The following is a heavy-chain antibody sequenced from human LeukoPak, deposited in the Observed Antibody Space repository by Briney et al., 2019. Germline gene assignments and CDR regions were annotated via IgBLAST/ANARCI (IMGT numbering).Heavy chain of an antibody. V-gene: IGHV4-39*07. CDR1: GVSIRSTDYY. Sequence: SETLSLTCSVSGVSIRSTDYYWVWIRQPPGKGLDWIGHVFYNGNTYSNPSLKSRVTISVDTSKNQFSLKLSSVTAADTAVYYCARGTCSGGRCYPGWFDPWGQGTLVTVPS. D-gene: IGHD2-15*01. CDR3: ARGTCSGGRCYPGWFDP. CDR2: VFYNGNT. J-gene: IGHJ5*02.